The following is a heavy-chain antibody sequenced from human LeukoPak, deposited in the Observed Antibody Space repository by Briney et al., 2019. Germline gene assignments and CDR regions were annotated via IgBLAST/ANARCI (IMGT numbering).Heavy chain of an antibody. D-gene: IGHD2-8*01. CDR3: ARDVLAYYYYYMDV. CDR1: GGSFSGYY. V-gene: IGHV4-34*01. J-gene: IGHJ6*03. CDR2: INHSGST. Sequence: SETLSLTCAVYGGSFSGYYWSWIRQPPGKGLEWIGEINHSGSTNYNPSLKSRVTISVDTSKSQFSLKLSSVTAADTAVYYCARDVLAYYYYYMDVWGKGTTVTVSS.